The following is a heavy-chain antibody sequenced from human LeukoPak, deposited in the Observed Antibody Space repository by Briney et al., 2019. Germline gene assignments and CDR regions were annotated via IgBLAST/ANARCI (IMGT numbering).Heavy chain of an antibody. Sequence: ASVKVSCKASGYTFTGYYMHWVRQAPGQGLEWMGWINPNSGGTNYAQKFQGRVTMTRDTSISTAYMELSRLRSDDTAVYYCARHRRSRENGPPTTVVRIVLQPPGYWGQGTLVTVSS. D-gene: IGHD4-23*01. CDR2: INPNSGGT. CDR1: GYTFTGYY. CDR3: ARHRRSRENGPPTTVVRIVLQPPGY. J-gene: IGHJ4*02. V-gene: IGHV1-2*02.